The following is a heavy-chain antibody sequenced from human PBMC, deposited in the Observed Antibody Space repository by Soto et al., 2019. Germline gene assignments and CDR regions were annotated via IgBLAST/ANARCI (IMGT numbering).Heavy chain of an antibody. Sequence: GESLKIAWKGSGYSFTRYWIRWVRQRPGKCLEWMGIIYPSDSYTNYIPSFPGHFTISADKSISTAYLQCSSLKASYTSMYYCARDRAGHGLGGMDVWGQGTTVAPSS. D-gene: IGHD4-17*01. V-gene: IGHV5-10-1*01. CDR3: ARDRAGHGLGGMDV. J-gene: IGHJ6*02. CDR2: IYPSDSYT. CDR1: GYSFTRYW.